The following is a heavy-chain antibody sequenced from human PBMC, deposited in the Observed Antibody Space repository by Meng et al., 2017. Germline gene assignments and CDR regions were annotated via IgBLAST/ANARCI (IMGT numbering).Heavy chain of an antibody. CDR1: GFTFSSYW. Sequence: GESLKISCAASGFTFSSYWMSWVRQAPGKGLEWVANIKQDGSEKYYVDSVKGRFTISRDNAKNSLYLQMNSLRAEDTALYYCAKDGWAYGDYRGYFDYWGQGTLVTVSS. D-gene: IGHD4-17*01. CDR3: AKDGWAYGDYRGYFDY. V-gene: IGHV3-7*03. J-gene: IGHJ4*02. CDR2: IKQDGSEK.